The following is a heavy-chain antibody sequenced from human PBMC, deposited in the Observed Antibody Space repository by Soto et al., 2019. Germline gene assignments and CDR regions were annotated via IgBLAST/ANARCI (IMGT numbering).Heavy chain of an antibody. CDR3: ARDWAAAGYYYHYYGMDV. CDR2: INAGNGNT. V-gene: IGHV1-3*01. D-gene: IGHD6-13*01. J-gene: IGHJ6*02. CDR1: GYTFTSYA. Sequence: ASVKVSCKASGYTFTSYAMHWVRQAPGQRLEWMGWINAGNGNTKYSQKFQGRVTITRDTSASTAYMELSSLRSEDTAVYYCARDWAAAGYYYHYYGMDVWGQGSTVTGS.